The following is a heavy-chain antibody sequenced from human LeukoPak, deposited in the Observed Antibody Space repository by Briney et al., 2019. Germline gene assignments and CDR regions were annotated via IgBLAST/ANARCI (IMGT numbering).Heavy chain of an antibody. CDR2: IYYSGST. D-gene: IGHD3-3*01. V-gene: IGHV4-30-4*08. J-gene: IGHJ4*02. Sequence: SETLSLTCTVSGGSISSGDYYWSWIRQPPGKGLEWIGYIYYSGSTYYNPSLKSRVTISVDTSKNQFSLKMSSVTAADTAVSYCARSIRFLEWLLNYWGQGTLVTVSS. CDR3: ARSIRFLEWLLNY. CDR1: GGSISSGDYY.